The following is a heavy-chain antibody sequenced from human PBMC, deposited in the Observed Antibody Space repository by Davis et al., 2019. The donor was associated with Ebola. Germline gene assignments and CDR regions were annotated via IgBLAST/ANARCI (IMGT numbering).Heavy chain of an antibody. CDR2: ISGSGGST. CDR1: GFTFSNSA. CDR3: ARGSGIAAALY. V-gene: IGHV3-23*01. D-gene: IGHD6-13*01. Sequence: GESLKISCAASGFTFSNSAMSWVRQAPGKGLEWVSGISGSGGSTYYADSVKGRFTISRDNAKNSLYLQMNSLRAEDTAVYYCARGSGIAAALYWGQGTLVTVSS. J-gene: IGHJ4*02.